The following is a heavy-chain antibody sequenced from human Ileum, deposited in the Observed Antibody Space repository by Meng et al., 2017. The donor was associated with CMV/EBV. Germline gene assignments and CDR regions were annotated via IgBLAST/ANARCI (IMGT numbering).Heavy chain of an antibody. J-gene: IGHJ5*02. CDR1: GGSISSSHYY. Sequence: SETLSLTCSVSGGSISSSHYYWGWIRQPPGKGLEWLGTIYYTGSTYYNQSLESRVTISVEMSKSQFSLRLTSVTAADTAVYYWERSEVDSELVPTTIPQNWFDPWAQGTLATFPS. CDR2: IYYTGST. CDR3: ERSEVDSELVPTTIPQNWFDP. V-gene: IGHV4-39*07. D-gene: IGHD2-2*02.